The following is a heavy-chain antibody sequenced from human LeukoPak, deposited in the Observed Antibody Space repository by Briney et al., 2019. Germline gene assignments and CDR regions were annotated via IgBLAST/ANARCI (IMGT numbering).Heavy chain of an antibody. CDR3: VSAYCGGDCYHSLLTN. CDR1: GVSMGSGGYS. CDR2: IYHSGSS. V-gene: IGHV4-30-2*01. D-gene: IGHD2-21*02. J-gene: IGHJ4*02. Sequence: SETLSLTCAVSGVSMGSGGYSWSWVRQPPGKGLEWIGYIYHSGSSYYNPSLKSRVTIPMDRSKNQFSLRLTSLTAADTAVYYCVSAYCGGDCYHSLLTNWGQGILVTISS.